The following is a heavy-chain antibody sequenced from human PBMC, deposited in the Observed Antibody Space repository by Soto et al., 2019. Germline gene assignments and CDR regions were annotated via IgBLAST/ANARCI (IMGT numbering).Heavy chain of an antibody. Sequence: ASVKVSCKASGYTFTSYAMHWVRQAPGQRLEWMGWINAGNGNTKYSQKFQGRVTITRDTSASTAYMELSSLRSEDTAVYYCARDPLTGILIDYWGQGTLVTVSS. J-gene: IGHJ4*02. D-gene: IGHD7-27*01. CDR1: GYTFTSYA. V-gene: IGHV1-3*01. CDR3: ARDPLTGILIDY. CDR2: INAGNGNT.